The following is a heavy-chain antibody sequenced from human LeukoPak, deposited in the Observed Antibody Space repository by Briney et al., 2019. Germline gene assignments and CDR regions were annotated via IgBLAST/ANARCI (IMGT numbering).Heavy chain of an antibody. J-gene: IGHJ5*02. Sequence: GGTLRLSCAASGFSFSNYGMSWVRQAPGKGLEWVSAISGSGDTTYYADSVKGRFTISRDNSKNTVYLQVNSLRAEDTAVYYCAKDRTGTTGRDWVDPWGQGTLVTVSS. V-gene: IGHV3-23*01. CDR1: GFSFSNYG. CDR3: AKDRTGTTGRDWVDP. CDR2: ISGSGDTT. D-gene: IGHD1-1*01.